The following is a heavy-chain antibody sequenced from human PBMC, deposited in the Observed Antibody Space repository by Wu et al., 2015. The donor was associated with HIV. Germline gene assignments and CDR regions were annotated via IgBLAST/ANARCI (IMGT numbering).Heavy chain of an antibody. D-gene: IGHD4-17*01. CDR1: GYTFTSYY. CDR2: INPSGGST. V-gene: IGHV1-46*01. Sequence: QVQLVQSGAEVKKPGASVKVSCKASGYTFTSYYMHWVRQAPGQGLEWMGIINPSGGSTSYAQKFQGRVTMTRDTSTSTVYMELSSLRSEDTAVYYCASFPKLRYLSDIWGQGTMVTVSS. CDR3: ASFPKLRYLSDI. J-gene: IGHJ3*02.